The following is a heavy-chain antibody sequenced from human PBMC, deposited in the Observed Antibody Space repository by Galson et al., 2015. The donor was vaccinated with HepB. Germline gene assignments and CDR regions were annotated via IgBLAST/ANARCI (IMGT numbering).Heavy chain of an antibody. CDR2: INPSGGST. CDR1: GYTFTSYY. CDR3: ARPLYSSGWYRGYYYGIDV. J-gene: IGHJ6*02. V-gene: IGHV1-46*01. D-gene: IGHD6-19*01. Sequence: SVKVSCKASGYTFTSYYMHWVRQAPGQGLEWMGIINPSGGSTTYAQKFQGRVTMTRDTSTRTVYMEVSSLRSEDTAVYYCARPLYSSGWYRGYYYGIDVWGQGTTVTVSS.